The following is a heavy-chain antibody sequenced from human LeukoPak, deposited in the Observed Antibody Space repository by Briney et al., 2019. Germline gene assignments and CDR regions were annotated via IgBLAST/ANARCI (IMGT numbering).Heavy chain of an antibody. Sequence: SETLSLTCAVYGGSFSDYYWSWIPQPPGKGLEWIGEINHSGSTNYNPSLKSRVTISVDTSKNQFSLKLSSVTAADTAVYYCVRGLYCSGGSCRFDYWGQGTLVTVSS. CDR3: VRGLYCSGGSCRFDY. CDR2: INHSGST. CDR1: GGSFSDYY. J-gene: IGHJ4*02. D-gene: IGHD2-15*01. V-gene: IGHV4-34*01.